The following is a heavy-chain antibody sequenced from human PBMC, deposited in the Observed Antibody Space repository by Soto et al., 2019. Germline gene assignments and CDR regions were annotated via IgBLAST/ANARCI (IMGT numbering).Heavy chain of an antibody. J-gene: IGHJ6*03. Sequence: GGSLRLSCAASGFTFSSYWMHWVRQAPGKGLVWVSRINSDGSSTSYADSVKGRFNISRDNAKNTLYLQMNSLRAEDTAVYYCARALLGDWYYYYYMDVWGKGTTVTVSS. V-gene: IGHV3-74*01. CDR3: ARALLGDWYYYYYMDV. CDR2: INSDGSST. D-gene: IGHD2-21*01. CDR1: GFTFSSYW.